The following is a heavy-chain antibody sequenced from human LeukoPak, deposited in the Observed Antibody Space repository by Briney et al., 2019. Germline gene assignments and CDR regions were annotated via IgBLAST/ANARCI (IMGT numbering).Heavy chain of an antibody. D-gene: IGHD4-11*01. J-gene: IGHJ4*02. Sequence: GGSLTLSCAASGFTFSSYAMRCVRQAPGKGLEWVSSITSSGDSTYYADSVKGRFTISRDNSKNTLYLQMNSLRAEDTALDYCAESNYWYPVDCWGQGTLVTVSS. CDR2: ITSSGDST. CDR3: AESNYWYPVDC. V-gene: IGHV3-23*01. CDR1: GFTFSSYA.